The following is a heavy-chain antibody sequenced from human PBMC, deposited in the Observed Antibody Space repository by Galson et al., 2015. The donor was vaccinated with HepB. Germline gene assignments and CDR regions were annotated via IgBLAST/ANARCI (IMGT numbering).Heavy chain of an antibody. CDR1: GYTFTSYA. CDR3: AREVLVDTAMDDYYYYGMDV. D-gene: IGHD5-18*01. CDR2: INAGNGNT. V-gene: IGHV1-3*01. Sequence: SVKVSCKASGYTFTSYAMHWVRQAPGQRLEWMGWINAGNGNTKYSQKFQGRVTITRDTSASTAYMELSSLRSEDTAVYYCAREVLVDTAMDDYYYYGMDVWGQGTTVTVSS. J-gene: IGHJ6*02.